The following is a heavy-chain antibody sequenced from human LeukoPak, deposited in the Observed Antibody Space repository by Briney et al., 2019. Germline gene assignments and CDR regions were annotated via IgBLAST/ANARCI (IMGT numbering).Heavy chain of an antibody. J-gene: IGHJ4*02. D-gene: IGHD3-10*01. CDR1: GGTFSSYA. Sequence: GASVRVSCKASGGTFSSYAICWVRQAPGQGLEWMGGIIPIFGTANYAQKFQGRVTITADESTSAAYMELSSLRSEDTAVYYCARGWFGELFDWGQGTLVTVSS. V-gene: IGHV1-69*13. CDR3: ARGWFGELFD. CDR2: IIPIFGTA.